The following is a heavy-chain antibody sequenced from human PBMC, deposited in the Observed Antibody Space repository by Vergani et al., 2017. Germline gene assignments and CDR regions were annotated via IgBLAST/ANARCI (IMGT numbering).Heavy chain of an antibody. J-gene: IGHJ4*02. V-gene: IGHV1-3*01. CDR1: GYTFTSYA. D-gene: IGHD3-3*01. Sequence: QVQLVQSGPEVKKPGASVKVSCKASGYTFTSYAMHWVRQAPGQRLEWMGWINAGNGNTKYSQKFQGRVTITRDTSASTAYMELSSLRSEDTAVYYCARDYTYDFWSGYYPAYYFDYWGQGTLVSASS. CDR2: INAGNGNT. CDR3: ARDYTYDFWSGYYPAYYFDY.